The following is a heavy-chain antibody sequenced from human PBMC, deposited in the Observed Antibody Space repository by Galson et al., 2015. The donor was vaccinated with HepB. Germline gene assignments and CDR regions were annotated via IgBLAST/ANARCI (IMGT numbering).Heavy chain of an antibody. CDR2: INPKSGAT. CDR1: GYTLIAYY. V-gene: IGHV1-2*02. J-gene: IGHJ6*02. CDR3: AKDLWTTDTYYFYYSGMDV. D-gene: IGHD3/OR15-3a*01. Sequence: SVKVSCKASGYTLIAYYIHWVRQAPGQGLEWVGWINPKSGATNYAQKFQGRVTMTRDTSINTAYMELRRLRSDDTAVYYCAKDLWTTDTYYFYYSGMDVWGQGTAVTVSS.